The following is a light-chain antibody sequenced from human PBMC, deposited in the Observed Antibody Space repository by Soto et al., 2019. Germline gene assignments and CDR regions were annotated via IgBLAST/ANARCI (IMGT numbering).Light chain of an antibody. Sequence: EIVLTQSPATLSLSPGERAALSCRASQSVHSYLAWYQQKPGQPPRLLMYGASSRATGIPARFSGSGSGTDFPPTISRLEPEASAVYYCQQRSKWQGFGQGTRLEIK. CDR2: GAS. V-gene: IGKV3-11*01. J-gene: IGKJ5*01. CDR1: QSVHSY. CDR3: QQRSKWQG.